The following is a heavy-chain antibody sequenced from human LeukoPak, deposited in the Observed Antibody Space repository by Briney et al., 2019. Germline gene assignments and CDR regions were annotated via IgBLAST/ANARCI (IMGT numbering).Heavy chain of an antibody. CDR1: GDSINNNNW. J-gene: IGHJ4*02. V-gene: IGHV4-4*02. CDR2: IHHSGST. Sequence: SETLSLTCYVSGDSINNNNWWNWVRQPPGKGLEWIGEIHHSGSTKYNPSVKSRVTISVDRSKNQFSLNLSSVTAADTAVYYCATVSGYDWESFYDYWGQGTLVTVSS. CDR3: ATVSGYDWESFYDY. D-gene: IGHD5-12*01.